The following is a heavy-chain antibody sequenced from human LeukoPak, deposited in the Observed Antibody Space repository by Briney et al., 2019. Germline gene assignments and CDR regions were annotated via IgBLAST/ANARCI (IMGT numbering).Heavy chain of an antibody. CDR1: GFTFSRHW. CDR2: IKQDGSER. Sequence: GGSLRLSCATSGFTFSRHWMTWVRQAPGKGPEWVANIKQDGSERYYVHSVKGRFTISRDNAKNSLYLQMNSLRAEDTPVYYCARDGGHSTVLDYWGQGILVTVSS. J-gene: IGHJ4*02. CDR3: ARDGGHSTVLDY. V-gene: IGHV3-7*01. D-gene: IGHD2-8*02.